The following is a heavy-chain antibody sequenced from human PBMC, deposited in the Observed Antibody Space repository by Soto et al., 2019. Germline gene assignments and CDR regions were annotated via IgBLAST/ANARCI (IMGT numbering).Heavy chain of an antibody. J-gene: IGHJ4*02. V-gene: IGHV1-69*13. CDR1: GGTFSSYA. CDR3: ARDLGGGKSVMRRKGSDY. D-gene: IGHD2-15*01. CDR2: IIPIFGTA. Sequence: SVKVSCKASGGTFSSYAISWVRQAPGQGLEWMGGIIPIFGTANYAQKFQGRVTITADESTSTAYMELSGLRAGDTAVYYCARDLGGGKSVMRRKGSDYWGQGTLVTVYS.